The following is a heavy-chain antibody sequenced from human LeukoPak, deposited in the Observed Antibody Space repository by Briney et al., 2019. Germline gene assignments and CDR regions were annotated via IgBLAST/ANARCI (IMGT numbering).Heavy chain of an antibody. Sequence: GGSLRLSCAASGFTFTSYWMHWVRQAPGKGLVWVSRINSDGSSTSYTDSVKGRFTISRDNAKNTLYLQMNSLRAEDTAVYYCTRDQDSSGYYGPKNDAFDIWGQGTMVTVSS. V-gene: IGHV3-74*01. CDR3: TRDQDSSGYYGPKNDAFDI. CDR2: INSDGSST. J-gene: IGHJ3*02. CDR1: GFTFTSYW. D-gene: IGHD3-22*01.